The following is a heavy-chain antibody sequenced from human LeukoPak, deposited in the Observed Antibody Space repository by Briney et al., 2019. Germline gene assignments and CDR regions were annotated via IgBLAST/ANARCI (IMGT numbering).Heavy chain of an antibody. CDR2: MYTSGVT. J-gene: IGHJ6*02. Sequence: SETLSLTCTVSGDSISNYYWSWIRQPAGKGLEWIGRMYTSGVTHYNPSLKSRATMSVDTSKNQFSLRLSSVTAADTAVYYCARGLYSSSWYYYYGMDVWGQGTTVTVSS. CDR1: GDSISNYY. CDR3: ARGLYSSSWYYYYGMDV. D-gene: IGHD6-13*01. V-gene: IGHV4-4*07.